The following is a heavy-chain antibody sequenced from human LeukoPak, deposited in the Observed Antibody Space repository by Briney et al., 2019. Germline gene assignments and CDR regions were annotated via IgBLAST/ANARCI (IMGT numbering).Heavy chain of an antibody. D-gene: IGHD3-10*01. V-gene: IGHV1-69*05. CDR1: GGTFSSYA. CDR2: IIPIFGTA. Sequence: SVKVSCKASGGTFSSYAISWVRQAPGQGLEWMGGIIPIFGTANYAQKFQGRVTITTDESTSTAYMELSSLRSEDTAVYYCARDTYGSGSLENDAFDIWRQGTMVTVSS. J-gene: IGHJ3*02. CDR3: ARDTYGSGSLENDAFDI.